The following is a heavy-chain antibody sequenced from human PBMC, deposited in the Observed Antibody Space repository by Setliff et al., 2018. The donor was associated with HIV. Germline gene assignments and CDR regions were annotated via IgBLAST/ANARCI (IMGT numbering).Heavy chain of an antibody. CDR3: ARGGQYYNFWSGYYPIGVYYYYYMDV. J-gene: IGHJ6*03. D-gene: IGHD3-3*01. CDR2: INHSGST. CDR1: GGSFSGYY. V-gene: IGHV4-34*01. Sequence: PSETLSLTCAVYGGSFSGYYWSWIRQPPGKGLEWIGEINHSGSTNYNPSLKSRVTISVDTSKNQCSLKLSSVTAADTAVYYGARGGQYYNFWSGYYPIGVYYYYYMDVWGKGTTVTVSS.